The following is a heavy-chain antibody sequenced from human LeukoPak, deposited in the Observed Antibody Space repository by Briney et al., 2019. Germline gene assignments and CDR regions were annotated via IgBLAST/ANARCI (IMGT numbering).Heavy chain of an antibody. J-gene: IGHJ4*02. Sequence: GGSLRLSCSASGFAFSIYTMYWVRQAPGKGPEYVSTISGSGNGGSIYYADSVKGRFTISRDDSKSTLYLQMNGLRSEDTAVYYCVKDFGRVRGTPDSWGQGTLVTVSS. CDR1: GFAFSIYT. D-gene: IGHD3-10*01. CDR2: ISGSGNGGSI. CDR3: VKDFGRVRGTPDS. V-gene: IGHV3-64D*06.